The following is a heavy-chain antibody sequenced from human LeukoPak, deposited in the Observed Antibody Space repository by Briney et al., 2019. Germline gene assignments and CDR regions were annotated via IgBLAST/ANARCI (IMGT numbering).Heavy chain of an antibody. CDR2: IKTDGTT. Sequence: GGALRLSCAASGFTLSSYWMYWVRHAPGKGLVWISRIKTDGTTSYADSVKGRFTISRDNAENTLYMQMNSLRVEDTALYYCARDLGGGNCYWGQGILVTVSS. D-gene: IGHD2-15*01. J-gene: IGHJ4*02. CDR1: GFTLSSYW. V-gene: IGHV3-74*01. CDR3: ARDLGGGNCY.